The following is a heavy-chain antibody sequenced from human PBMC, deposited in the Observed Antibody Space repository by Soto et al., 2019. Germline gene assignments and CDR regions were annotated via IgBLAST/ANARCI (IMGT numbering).Heavy chain of an antibody. J-gene: IGHJ4*02. Sequence: PSETLSLTCAVYGGSFSGYYWSWIRQPPGKGLEWIGEINHSGSTNYNPSLKSRVTISVDTSKNQFSLKLSSVTAADTAVYYCAREAPVIIAAAGPIDYWGQGTLVTVS. V-gene: IGHV4-34*01. CDR2: INHSGST. CDR1: GGSFSGYY. D-gene: IGHD6-13*01. CDR3: AREAPVIIAAAGPIDY.